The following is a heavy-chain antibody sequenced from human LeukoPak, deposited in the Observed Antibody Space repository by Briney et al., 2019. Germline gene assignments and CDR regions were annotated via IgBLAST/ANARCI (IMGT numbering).Heavy chain of an antibody. CDR2: INPNSGGT. V-gene: IGHV1-2*04. CDR3: ARGGGYSYGDYDIYYYYGMDV. J-gene: IGHJ6*02. Sequence: ASVKVSCKASGYTFTCYGISWVRQAPGQGLEWMGWINPNSGGTNYAQKFQGWVTMTRDTSISTAYMELSRLRSDDTAVYYCARGGGYSYGDYDIYYYYGMDVWGQGTTVTVSS. CDR1: GYTFTCYG. D-gene: IGHD5-18*01.